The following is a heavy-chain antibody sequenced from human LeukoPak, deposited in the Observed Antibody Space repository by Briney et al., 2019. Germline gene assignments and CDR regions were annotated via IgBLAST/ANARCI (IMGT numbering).Heavy chain of an antibody. Sequence: GASVKVSCKASGYSFGSFGISWVRQAPGQGLEWMGWISAYNGNTNYAQKVQGRVTMTTDTSTSTAYMDLMNLRSDDTAVYYCARGGYYGSGSFPDYWGQGTLVTVSS. D-gene: IGHD3-10*01. CDR3: ARGGYYGSGSFPDY. J-gene: IGHJ4*02. CDR1: GYSFGSFG. V-gene: IGHV1-18*01. CDR2: ISAYNGNT.